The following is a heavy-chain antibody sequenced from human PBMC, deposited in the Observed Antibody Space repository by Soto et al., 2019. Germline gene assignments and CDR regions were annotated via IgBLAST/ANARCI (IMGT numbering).Heavy chain of an antibody. CDR3: ARAGEKFGYYYYYMDV. J-gene: IGHJ6*03. CDR1: GGSISSGGYY. CDR2: IYYSGST. V-gene: IGHV4-31*03. D-gene: IGHD3-16*01. Sequence: QVQLQESGPGLVKPSQTLSLTCTVSGGSISSGGYYWSWIRQHPGKGLEWIGYIYYSGSTYYNPSLKSRVTISVNTSKNQFSLKLSSVTAADTAVYYCARAGEKFGYYYYYMDVWGKGTTVTVSS.